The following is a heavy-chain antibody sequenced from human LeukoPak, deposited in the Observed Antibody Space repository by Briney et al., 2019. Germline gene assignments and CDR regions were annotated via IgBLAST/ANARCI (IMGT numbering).Heavy chain of an antibody. Sequence: GASVKVSCKASGGTFSSYAISWVRQAPGQGLEWMGGIIPIFGTANYAQKFQGRVTITADKSTSTAYMELSSLRSEDTAVYYCARADDSYYGSGGTLGPNAFDIWGQGTMVTVSS. D-gene: IGHD3-10*01. CDR1: GGTFSSYA. CDR2: IIPIFGTA. J-gene: IGHJ3*02. CDR3: ARADDSYYGSGGTLGPNAFDI. V-gene: IGHV1-69*06.